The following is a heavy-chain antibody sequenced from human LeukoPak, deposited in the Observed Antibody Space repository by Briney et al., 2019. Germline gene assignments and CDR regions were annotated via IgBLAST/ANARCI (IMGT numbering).Heavy chain of an antibody. J-gene: IGHJ4*02. D-gene: IGHD3-10*01. CDR1: GYTFSSYD. CDR2: ISANNDHI. CDR3: ARGSGGYFDN. Sequence: ASAKVSCKASGYTFSSYDITWVRQAPGQGLEWMGWISANNDHINYAQKLQDRVTMTTDTSTSTAYMELRSLRSDDTAVYYCARGSGGYFDNWGQGTLVIVSS. V-gene: IGHV1-18*01.